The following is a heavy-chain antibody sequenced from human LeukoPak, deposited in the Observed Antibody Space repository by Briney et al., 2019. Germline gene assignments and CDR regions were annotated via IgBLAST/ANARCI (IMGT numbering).Heavy chain of an antibody. CDR2: ISYDGSNK. J-gene: IGHJ4*02. V-gene: IGHV3-30*18. D-gene: IGHD3-3*01. CDR3: AKDHGGRQYYDFWSGYHYYFDY. CDR1: GFTFSSYG. Sequence: GGSLRLSCAASGFTFSSYGMHWVRQAPGKGLEWVAVISYDGSNKYYADSVKGRFTISGDNSKNTLYLQMNSLRAEDTAVYYCAKDHGGRQYYDFWSGYHYYFDYWGQGTLVTVSS.